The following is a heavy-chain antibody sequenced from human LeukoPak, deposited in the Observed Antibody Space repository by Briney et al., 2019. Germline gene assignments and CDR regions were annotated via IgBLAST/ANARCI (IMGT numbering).Heavy chain of an antibody. CDR2: ISSSSSYI. V-gene: IGHV3-21*01. D-gene: IGHD3-10*01. CDR3: ARDSGGYYFDY. J-gene: IGHJ4*02. Sequence: GGSLRLSCAASGFTLSSYSMNWVRQAPGKGLEWVSSISSSSSYIYYADSVKGRYTISRDNAKNSLYLQMNSLRAEDTAVYYGARDSGGYYFDYWGQGTLVTVSS. CDR1: GFTLSSYS.